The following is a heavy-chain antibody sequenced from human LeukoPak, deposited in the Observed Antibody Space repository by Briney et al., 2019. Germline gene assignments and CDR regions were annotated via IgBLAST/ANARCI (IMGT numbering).Heavy chain of an antibody. J-gene: IGHJ3*02. CDR1: GFTFSSYS. D-gene: IGHD1-26*01. V-gene: IGHV3-74*01. Sequence: GGSLRLSCAASGFTFSSYSMNWVRQAPGKGLVWVSRIKSDGSSTTYADSVKGRFTISRDNAKNTLYLQMNSLRAEDTAVYYCARVGASTGAFDIWGQGTMVTVSS. CDR2: IKSDGSST. CDR3: ARVGASTGAFDI.